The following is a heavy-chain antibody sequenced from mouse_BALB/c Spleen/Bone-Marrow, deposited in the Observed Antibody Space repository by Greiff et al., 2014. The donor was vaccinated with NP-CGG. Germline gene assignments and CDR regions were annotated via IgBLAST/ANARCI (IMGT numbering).Heavy chain of an antibody. CDR2: IIPGSGST. CDR3: ARGGVRGKDYFDY. Sequence: VQVVESGAELMKPGASVKISCKATGYTFSSYWIEWVKQRPGHGLEWIGEIIPGSGSTNYNEKFKGKATLTADTSSNTAYMQLSSLTSEDSAVYNCARGGVRGKDYFDYWGQGTTLTVSS. V-gene: IGHV1-9*01. J-gene: IGHJ2*01. CDR1: GYTFSSYW. D-gene: IGHD2-14*01.